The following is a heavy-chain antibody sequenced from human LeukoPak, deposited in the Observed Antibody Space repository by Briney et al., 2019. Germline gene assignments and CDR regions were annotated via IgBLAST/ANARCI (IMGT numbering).Heavy chain of an antibody. Sequence: HGESLNISCKGSGYSFTSYWIGWVRQMPGKGLEWMGIIYPGDSDTRYSPSFQGQVTISADKSISTAYLQWSSLKASDTAMYYCATSKSSSGDRFDNWGQGTLVTVSS. CDR2: IYPGDSDT. CDR1: GYSFTSYW. J-gene: IGHJ4*02. D-gene: IGHD6-13*01. CDR3: ATSKSSSGDRFDN. V-gene: IGHV5-51*01.